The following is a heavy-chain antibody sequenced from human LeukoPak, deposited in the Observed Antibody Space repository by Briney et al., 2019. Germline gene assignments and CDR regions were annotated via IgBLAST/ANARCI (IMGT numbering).Heavy chain of an antibody. CDR1: GFPFTLYN. CDR2: ISSSTNTI. V-gene: IGHV3-48*04. CDR3: ARDSGDDSSGSYRYFDY. D-gene: IGHD3-22*01. J-gene: IGHJ4*02. Sequence: PGGSLRLSCEVSGFPFTLYNMNWVRQAPGKGLEWLSYISSSTNTIYYADSVKGRFTISRDNAKNSLYLQMNSLRAEDTAVYYCARDSGDDSSGSYRYFDYWGQGTLVTVSS.